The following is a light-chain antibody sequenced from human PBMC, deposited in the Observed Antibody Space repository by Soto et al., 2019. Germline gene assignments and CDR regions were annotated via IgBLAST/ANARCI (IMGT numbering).Light chain of an antibody. J-gene: IGKJ3*01. V-gene: IGKV3-20*01. CDR3: PEYGSSRLT. CDR2: GAS. CDR1: QSISTSY. Sequence: EMALTQSPGTLSLSPGERAALSCRATQSISTSYLAWSQQKPGQAPRRLVYGASSRATGTPDRWSGNGSGRAYTRTTARLDPEGVAVYYCPEYGSSRLTFSTGNKVYSK.